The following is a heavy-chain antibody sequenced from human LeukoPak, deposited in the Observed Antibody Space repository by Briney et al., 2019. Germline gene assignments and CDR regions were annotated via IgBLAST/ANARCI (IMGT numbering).Heavy chain of an antibody. CDR2: ISAYNGNT. D-gene: IGHD3-22*01. V-gene: IGHV1-18*01. CDR1: GYTFTSYG. CDR3: ARDLRGGYDSSGYWDPWFDY. J-gene: IGHJ4*02. Sequence: ASVKVSCKASGYTFTSYGISWVRQAPGQGLEWMGWISAYNGNTNYAQKLKGRVTMTTDTSTSTAYMELRSLRSDDTAVYYCARDLRGGYDSSGYWDPWFDYWGRGTLVTVSS.